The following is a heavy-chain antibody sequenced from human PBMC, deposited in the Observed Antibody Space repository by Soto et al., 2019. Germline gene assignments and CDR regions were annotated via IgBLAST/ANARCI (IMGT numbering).Heavy chain of an antibody. CDR1: GGTFSSYT. CDR2: IIPILGIA. V-gene: IGHV1-69*02. Sequence: QVQLVQSGAEVKKPGSSVKVSCKASGGTFSSYTISWVRQAPGQGLEWMGRIIPILGIANYAQKFQGRVTITADKSTSTAYMELSSLRSEDMAVYYCATSGSSDYYGSGSYGYWGQGTLVTVSS. J-gene: IGHJ4*02. CDR3: ATSGSSDYYGSGSYGY. D-gene: IGHD3-10*01.